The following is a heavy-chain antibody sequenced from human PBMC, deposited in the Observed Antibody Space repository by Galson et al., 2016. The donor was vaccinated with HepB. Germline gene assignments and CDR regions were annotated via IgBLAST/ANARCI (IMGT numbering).Heavy chain of an antibody. J-gene: IGHJ4*02. CDR1: GFXXXTSXXD. V-gene: IGHV2-5*02. Sequence: PALVXPTQTLXXXCTXXGFXXXTSXXDVGWXRQPPGKALEWLALIYWDDDMRYSPSLKSRLTITKDTSKNQVVLTKTNMDPVDTATYFCAHNMYYYETSCYYFDYWGQGTLVTVSS. D-gene: IGHD3-22*01. CDR2: IYWDDDM. CDR3: AHNMYYYETSCYYFDY.